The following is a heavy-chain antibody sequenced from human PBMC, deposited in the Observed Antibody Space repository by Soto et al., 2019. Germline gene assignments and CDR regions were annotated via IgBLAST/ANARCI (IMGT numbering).Heavy chain of an antibody. CDR3: AEVWLVLIAAAGPLDY. D-gene: IGHD6-13*01. V-gene: IGHV3-23*01. J-gene: IGHJ4*02. Sequence: PGGSLRLSCAASGFTFSSYAMSWVRQAPGKGLEWVSAISGSGGSTYYADSVKGRFTISRDNPKNTLYLQMNSLRAEDTAVYYCAEVWLVLIAAAGPLDYWGQRTLVTASP. CDR1: GFTFSSYA. CDR2: ISGSGGST.